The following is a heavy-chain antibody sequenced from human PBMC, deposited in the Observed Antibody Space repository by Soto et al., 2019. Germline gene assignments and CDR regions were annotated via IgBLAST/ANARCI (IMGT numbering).Heavy chain of an antibody. V-gene: IGHV4-59*01. D-gene: IGHD1-7*01. J-gene: IGHJ3*02. CDR2: VHYQGGT. CDR3: ARPARVELGNDAFDI. CDR1: GGSMRSYY. Sequence: PSETLSLTCTVSGGSMRSYYWTWIRQPPGKGLEWIGYVHYQGGTNYNPSLKTRVTISVDTSKNQFSLTLSFVTAADTAVYYCARPARVELGNDAFDIWGQGTMVTVSS.